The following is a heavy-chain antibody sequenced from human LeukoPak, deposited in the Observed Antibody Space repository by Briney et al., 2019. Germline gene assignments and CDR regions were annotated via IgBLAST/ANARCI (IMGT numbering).Heavy chain of an antibody. Sequence: GGSLRLSCAASGFTFSSYAMSWVRQAPGKGLEWVSVIYSGGSTYYADSVKGRFTISRDNSKNTLYLQMNSLSAEDTAVYYCASSSYDFLTGYYGLGYWGQGTLVTVSS. V-gene: IGHV3-66*01. CDR1: GFTFSSYA. J-gene: IGHJ4*02. D-gene: IGHD3-9*01. CDR3: ASSSYDFLTGYYGLGY. CDR2: IYSGGST.